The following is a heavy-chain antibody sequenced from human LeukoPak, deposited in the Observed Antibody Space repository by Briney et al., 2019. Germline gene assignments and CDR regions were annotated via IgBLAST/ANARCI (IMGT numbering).Heavy chain of an antibody. J-gene: IGHJ4*02. D-gene: IGHD6-19*01. CDR1: GFTFSSYW. Sequence: GGSLRLSCAASGFTFSSYWMHWVRQAPGKGLVWVSRINTDGSSTNYADSVKGRFTISRDNAKNSLYLHMDSLRAEDTAVYYCARGAYSSGWAYFDHWGQGTLVTVSS. CDR3: ARGAYSSGWAYFDH. CDR2: INTDGSST. V-gene: IGHV3-74*01.